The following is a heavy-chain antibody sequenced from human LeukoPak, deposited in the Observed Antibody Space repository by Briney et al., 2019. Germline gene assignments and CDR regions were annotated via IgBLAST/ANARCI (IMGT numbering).Heavy chain of an antibody. CDR1: GGSISSNNW. Sequence: PSETLSLTCAVSGGSISSNNWWIWVRQPPGKGLEYIGEIYHSGSTIYKPSLKSRVTISVDKSKNQFSLKMTSVTAADTAMYYCARGTDTRRTNHFYYYGMDIWGQGTTVIVSS. J-gene: IGHJ6*02. CDR2: IYHSGST. V-gene: IGHV4-4*02. D-gene: IGHD1-26*01. CDR3: ARGTDTRRTNHFYYYGMDI.